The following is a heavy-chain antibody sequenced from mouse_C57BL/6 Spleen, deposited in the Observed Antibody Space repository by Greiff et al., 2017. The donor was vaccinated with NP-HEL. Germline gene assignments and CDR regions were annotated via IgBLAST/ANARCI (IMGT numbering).Heavy chain of an antibody. Sequence: EVHLVESGGDLVKPGGSLKLSCAASGFTFSSYGMSWVRQTPDKRLEWVATISSGGSYTYYPDSVKGRFTISRDNAKNALYLQMSSLNSEDTAMYYCARPICYGNEGYFDVWGTGTTVTVSS. V-gene: IGHV5-6*01. J-gene: IGHJ1*03. CDR2: ISSGGSYT. CDR1: GFTFSSYG. CDR3: ARPICYGNEGYFDV. D-gene: IGHD2-1*01.